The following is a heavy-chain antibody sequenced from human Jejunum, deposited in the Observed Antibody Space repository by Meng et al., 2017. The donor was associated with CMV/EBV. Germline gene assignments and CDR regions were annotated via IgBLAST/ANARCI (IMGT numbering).Heavy chain of an antibody. CDR1: GFSFISGVG. D-gene: IGHD5-12*01. CDR2: IYWDNDK. J-gene: IGHJ4*02. V-gene: IGHV2-5*02. CDR3: VRRGYDLNFDY. Sequence: QITLDESCPTLVKPTQTLTLTCSFSGFSFISGVGVGWVRQPPRKALEWLAIIYWDNDKRYSPSLNSRLTITKDTSKNQVVLTMTNMDPVDTATYYCVRRGYDLNFDYWGQGTLVTVSS.